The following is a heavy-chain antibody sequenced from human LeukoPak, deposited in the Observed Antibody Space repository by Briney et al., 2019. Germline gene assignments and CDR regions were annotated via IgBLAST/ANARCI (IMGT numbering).Heavy chain of an antibody. Sequence: GGSLRLSGAASAFTFRTYSMNWGRQAPGKGLECVSVISGSGCITYYADSVKGRFTISRDNSKNTLYLQMNSLRAEDTAVYNCPSERQCRGSDYDSFVSSAFDYWGKGTLVTVSS. CDR3: PSERQCRGSDYDSFVSSAFDY. CDR2: ISGSGCIT. CDR1: AFTFRTYS. D-gene: IGHD1-26*01. J-gene: IGHJ4*02. V-gene: IGHV3-23*01.